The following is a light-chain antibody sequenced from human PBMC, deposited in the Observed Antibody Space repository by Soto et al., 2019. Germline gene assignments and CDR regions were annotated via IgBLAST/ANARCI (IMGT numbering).Light chain of an antibody. J-gene: IGLJ1*01. CDR1: SSNIGTNP. CDR2: TNY. CDR3: AAWDDSLNGHV. V-gene: IGLV1-44*01. Sequence: LTQPPSASGTPGQRVTISCSGSSSNIGTNPVNWYQQLPGTAPKLLIYTNYQRPSGVPDRFSGSKSGTSASLAISGLQSEDEADYYCAAWDDSLNGHVFGTGTKVTV.